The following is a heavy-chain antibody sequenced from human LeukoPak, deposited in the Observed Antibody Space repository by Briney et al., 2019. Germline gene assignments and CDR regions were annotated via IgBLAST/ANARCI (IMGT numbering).Heavy chain of an antibody. CDR1: GFSFLHYG. V-gene: IGHV3-30*18. CDR2: ISSDGSKE. Sequence: PGGSLRLSCAASGFSFLHYGMHWVRQAPGKGLEWVACISSDGSKEYYADSVKGRFTISRDNSKNTLYLHVNSPRAEDTAVFFCAKDGYCSGGSCYANFFDRWGQGTLVTVSS. CDR3: AKDGYCSGGSCYANFFDR. J-gene: IGHJ4*02. D-gene: IGHD2-15*01.